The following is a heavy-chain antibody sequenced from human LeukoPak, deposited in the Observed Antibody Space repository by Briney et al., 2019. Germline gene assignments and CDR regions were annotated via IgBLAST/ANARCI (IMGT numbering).Heavy chain of an antibody. J-gene: IGHJ5*02. CDR3: VREVSGWPNNWFDP. Sequence: GGSLRLSCAASGFTFSSYSMNWVRQAPGKGLGWVSYISSSSSTIYYADSVKGRFTISRDNSKNTVDLQMSSLRAEDTAVYYCVREVSGWPNNWFDPWGQGTLVTVSS. CDR2: ISSSSSTI. D-gene: IGHD6-19*01. V-gene: IGHV3-48*04. CDR1: GFTFSSYS.